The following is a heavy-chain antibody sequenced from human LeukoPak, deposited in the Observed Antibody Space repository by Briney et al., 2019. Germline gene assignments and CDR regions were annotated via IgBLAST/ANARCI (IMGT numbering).Heavy chain of an antibody. Sequence: GGSLRLSCAASGFTFSNYGMHWVRQTPGKGLEWVAVIWFDGSNKYYADSVKGRFTISRDNSKNTLHLQMNSLRAEDTAVYYCARDRLGYCSGGSCYSAYDGFDIWGQGAMVTVSS. V-gene: IGHV3-33*01. J-gene: IGHJ3*02. CDR3: ARDRLGYCSGGSCYSAYDGFDI. CDR1: GFTFSNYG. CDR2: IWFDGSNK. D-gene: IGHD2-15*01.